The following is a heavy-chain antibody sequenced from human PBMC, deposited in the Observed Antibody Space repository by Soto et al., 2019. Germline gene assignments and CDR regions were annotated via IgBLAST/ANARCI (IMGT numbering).Heavy chain of an antibody. D-gene: IGHD2-2*01. CDR2: INASNGTT. CDR3: AVNPSQSPLH. J-gene: IGHJ4*02. V-gene: IGHV1-3*01. CDR1: GGTFSSYA. Sequence: ASVKVSCKASGGTFSSYAINWVRQAPGQRLEWMGGINASNGTTKYSQKFQGRVTITRDKSASTAYMELSSLRSEDTAVYYCAVNPSQSPLHWGQGTLVTVSS.